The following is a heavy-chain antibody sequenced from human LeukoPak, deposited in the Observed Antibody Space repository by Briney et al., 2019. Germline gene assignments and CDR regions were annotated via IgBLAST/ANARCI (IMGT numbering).Heavy chain of an antibody. CDR1: GFTFSNYA. CDR2: ISGSGDNT. D-gene: IGHD2-2*01. Sequence: GGSLRLSCAASGFTFSNYAMSWVRQAPGKGLEWVSAISGSGDNTYYADSVKGRFTVSRDNSKNTLYVQMNRLRAEDTAVYYCAKGSRGSCSRTYCYPFDYWGQGTLVTVSS. CDR3: AKGSRGSCSRTYCYPFDY. J-gene: IGHJ4*02. V-gene: IGHV3-23*01.